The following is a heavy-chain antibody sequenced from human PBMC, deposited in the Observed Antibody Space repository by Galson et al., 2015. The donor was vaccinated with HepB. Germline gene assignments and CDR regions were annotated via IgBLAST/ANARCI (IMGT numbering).Heavy chain of an antibody. CDR2: IDPSDSYT. D-gene: IGHD3-3*01. Sequence: QSGAEVKKPGESLRISCKGSGYSFTSYWISWVRQMPGKGLEWMGRIDPSDSYTNYSPSFQGHVTISADKSISTAYLQWSSLKASDTAMYYCARHRDDFWSGYQIFGFDYWGQGTLVTVSS. CDR1: GYSFTSYW. V-gene: IGHV5-10-1*01. J-gene: IGHJ4*02. CDR3: ARHRDDFWSGYQIFGFDY.